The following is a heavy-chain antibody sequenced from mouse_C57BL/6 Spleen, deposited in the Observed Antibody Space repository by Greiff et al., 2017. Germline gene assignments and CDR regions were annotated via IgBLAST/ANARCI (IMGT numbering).Heavy chain of an antibody. CDR3: ARRRAQAYYYAMDY. Sequence: QVQLQQSGPELVKPGASVKLSCKASGYTFTSYDINWVKQRPGQGLERIGWIYPRDGSTKYNEKFKGKATLTVDTSSSTAYMELHSLTSEDSAVYFCARRRAQAYYYAMDYWGQGTSVTVSS. CDR2: IYPRDGST. CDR1: GYTFTSYD. V-gene: IGHV1-85*01. D-gene: IGHD3-2*02. J-gene: IGHJ4*01.